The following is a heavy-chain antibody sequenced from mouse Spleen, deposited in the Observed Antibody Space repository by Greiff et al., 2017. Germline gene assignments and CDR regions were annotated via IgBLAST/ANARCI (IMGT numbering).Heavy chain of an antibody. CDR1: GYTFTSYW. Sequence: QVQLKQPGAELVMPGASVKLSCKASGYTFTSYWMHWVKQRPGQGLEWIGEIDPSDSYTNYNQKFKGKATLTVDKSSSTAYMQLSSLTSEDSAVYYCARRRATVHYFDYWGQGTTLTVSS. V-gene: IGHV1-69*01. J-gene: IGHJ2*01. D-gene: IGHD1-1*01. CDR3: ARRRATVHYFDY. CDR2: IDPSDSYT.